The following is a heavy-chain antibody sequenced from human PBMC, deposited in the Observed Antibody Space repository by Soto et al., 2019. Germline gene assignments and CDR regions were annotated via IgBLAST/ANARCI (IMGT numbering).Heavy chain of an antibody. CDR2: ISSGGSAI. CDR3: ARGARLTTVTGAGCGVFDL. V-gene: IGHV3-48*03. CDR1: GFTFSDYE. D-gene: IGHD4-17*01. Sequence: EVQLVESGGGLVQPGGSLRLSCAASGFTFSDYEINWVRQPPGKGLQWVSYISSGGSAIHYADSVKGRFTISRDNAKNSLDLQMSSLRAEDTAVYYCARGARLTTVTGAGCGVFDLWGQGTMVTVAS. J-gene: IGHJ3*01.